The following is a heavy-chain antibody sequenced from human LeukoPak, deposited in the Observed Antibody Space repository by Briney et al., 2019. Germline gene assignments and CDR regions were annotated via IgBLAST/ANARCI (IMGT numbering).Heavy chain of an antibody. D-gene: IGHD3-22*01. CDR3: ARGGYYDSSGIGDS. J-gene: IGHJ4*02. V-gene: IGHV4-38-2*02. Sequence: SETLSLTCTVSGYSISSGYYWGWIRQPPGKGLEWIGSIYHSGSTYYNPSLKSRVTISVDTSKNQFCLKLSSVTAADTAVYYCARGGYYDSSGIGDSWGQGTLVTVSS. CDR1: GYSISSGYY. CDR2: IYHSGST.